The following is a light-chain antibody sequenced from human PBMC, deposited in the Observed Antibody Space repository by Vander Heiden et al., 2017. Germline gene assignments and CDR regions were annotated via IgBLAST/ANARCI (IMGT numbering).Light chain of an antibody. CDR1: KLGDKY. J-gene: IGLJ2*01. CDR2: QDS. Sequence: SYELTQPPSVSVSPGQTASITCSGDKLGDKYACWYQQKPGQSPVLVIYQDSKRPSGLPERCSGSNSGNTATLTISGTQAMDEADYYCQAWDSSTHVVFGGGTKLTVL. CDR3: QAWDSSTHVV. V-gene: IGLV3-1*01.